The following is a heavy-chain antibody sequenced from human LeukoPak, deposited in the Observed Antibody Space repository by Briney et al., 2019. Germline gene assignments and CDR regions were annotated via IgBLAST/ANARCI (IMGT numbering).Heavy chain of an antibody. D-gene: IGHD3-10*01. Sequence: SETLSLTCTVSGGSISSHYWSWIRQPPGKGLEWIGYIYYSGSTNYNPSLKSRVTMSADTSKNQFSLKLTSVTAADTAVYYCARGYYSYDLWGRGTLVTVSS. CDR2: IYYSGST. CDR1: GGSISSHY. J-gene: IGHJ2*01. V-gene: IGHV4-59*11. CDR3: ARGYYSYDL.